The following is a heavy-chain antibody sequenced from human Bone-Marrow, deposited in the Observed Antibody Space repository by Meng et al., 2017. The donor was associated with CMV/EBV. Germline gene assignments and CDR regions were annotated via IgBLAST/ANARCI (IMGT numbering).Heavy chain of an antibody. V-gene: IGHV4-34*01. J-gene: IGHJ5*02. Sequence: WIRQSPGTGLEWIGESNHKLSSNYSPTLKNRLTMSVESSMTEFSLKLQSVPAANTAAYYCARGRWSPRVVVVSVTTLGGWFDPWGQGTLVTVSS. CDR3: ARGRWSPRVVVVSVTTLGGWFDP. D-gene: IGHD2-15*01. CDR2: SNHKLSS.